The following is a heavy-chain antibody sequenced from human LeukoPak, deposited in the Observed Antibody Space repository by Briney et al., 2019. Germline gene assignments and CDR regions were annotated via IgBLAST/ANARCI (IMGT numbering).Heavy chain of an antibody. J-gene: IGHJ4*02. D-gene: IGHD4-17*01. CDR2: ISSSSSVI. CDR3: ARDRYGDYAVDY. CDR1: GFTFNNYN. Sequence: GGSLRLSCAASGFTFNNYNMNWVRQAPGKGLEWVSYISSSSSVIMHADFVKGRFLISRDNVKNSLYLQMNSLRAEDTAVYYCARDRYGDYAVDYWGQGTLVTVSS. V-gene: IGHV3-48*04.